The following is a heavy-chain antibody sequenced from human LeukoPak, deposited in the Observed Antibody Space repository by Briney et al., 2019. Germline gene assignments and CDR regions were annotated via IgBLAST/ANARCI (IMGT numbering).Heavy chain of an antibody. CDR2: INTNTGNP. D-gene: IGHD6-19*01. V-gene: IGHV7-4-1*02. CDR1: GYTFTSYA. J-gene: IGHJ4*02. CDR3: ARVKSSSGRYLDY. Sequence: ASVKVSCKASGYTFTSYAMNWVRQSPGQGLEWMGWINTNTGNPTYAQGFTGRFVFSLDTSVSTTYLQISSLKAEDTAVYYCARVKSSSGRYLDYWGQGTLVTVSS.